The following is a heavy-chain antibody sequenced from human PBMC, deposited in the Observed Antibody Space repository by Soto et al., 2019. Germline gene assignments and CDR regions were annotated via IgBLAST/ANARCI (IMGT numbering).Heavy chain of an antibody. Sequence: QVQLVESWGGVVQPGRSLRLSCAASGFTFSTFGVHWVRQAPGKGLEWVAVISFDGSNKYYADSVKGRFTISRDNSKNTLYLQMNSLRAEDTAVYYCAKEYGGNSGFDFWGQGTVVTVSA. J-gene: IGHJ4*02. CDR1: GFTFSTFG. D-gene: IGHD2-21*02. CDR3: AKEYGGNSGFDF. CDR2: ISFDGSNK. V-gene: IGHV3-30*18.